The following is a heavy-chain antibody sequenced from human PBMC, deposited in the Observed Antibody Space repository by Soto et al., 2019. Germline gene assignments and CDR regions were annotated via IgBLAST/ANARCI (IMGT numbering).Heavy chain of an antibody. Sequence: EVQLVESGGGXXXXXXXLRLSCAASGFTFADYAMHWVRQAPGKGLEWVSGISWNSGRRGYADSVEGRFTISSDNAKNSLYLQMNSLRAEDMALYYCTKSLNFYGSGSYPDCWGQGTLVTVSS. CDR2: ISWNSGRR. J-gene: IGHJ4*02. CDR1: GFTFADYA. V-gene: IGHV3-9*03. D-gene: IGHD3-10*01. CDR3: TKSLNFYGSGSYPDC.